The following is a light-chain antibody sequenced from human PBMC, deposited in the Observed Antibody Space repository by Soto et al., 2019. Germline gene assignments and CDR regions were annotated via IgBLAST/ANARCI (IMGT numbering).Light chain of an antibody. V-gene: IGLV2-14*01. CDR2: GVT. J-gene: IGLJ1*01. CDR1: TSDIGAYNY. Sequence: LTQPASVSRSRGQSITISCTGTTSDIGAYNYVSWYQQYPGKAPKLMIYGVTNRPSGVSNRFSGSKTGNTASLTISGLQAEDEADYYCLSHRSGDSHVFGTGTKVTVL. CDR3: LSHRSGDSHV.